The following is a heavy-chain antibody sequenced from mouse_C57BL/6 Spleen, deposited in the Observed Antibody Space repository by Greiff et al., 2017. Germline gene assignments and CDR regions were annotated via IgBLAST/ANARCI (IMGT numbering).Heavy chain of an antibody. V-gene: IGHV5-12*01. Sequence: EVMLVESGGGLVQPGGSLKLSCAASGFTFSDYYMYWVRQTPEKRLEWVAYISNGGGSTYYPDTVKGRFTISRDNAKNTLYLQMSRLKSEDTAMYYCARHGYYGSSYEYFDVWGTGTTVTVAS. CDR1: GFTFSDYY. D-gene: IGHD1-1*01. J-gene: IGHJ1*03. CDR3: ARHGYYGSSYEYFDV. CDR2: ISNGGGST.